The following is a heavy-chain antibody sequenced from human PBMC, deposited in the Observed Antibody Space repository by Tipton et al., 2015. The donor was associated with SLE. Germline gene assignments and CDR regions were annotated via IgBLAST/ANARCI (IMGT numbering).Heavy chain of an antibody. Sequence: TLSLTCAVYGGSFSGYYWSWIRQPAGKGLEWIGRIYTSGSTNYNPSLKSRVTISVDTSKNQFSLKLNSVTAADTAVYYCARWGSFYYYMDVWGKGTTVTVSS. CDR3: ARWGSFYYYMDV. CDR1: GGSFSGYY. CDR2: IYTSGST. J-gene: IGHJ6*03. V-gene: IGHV4-59*10. D-gene: IGHD3-16*02.